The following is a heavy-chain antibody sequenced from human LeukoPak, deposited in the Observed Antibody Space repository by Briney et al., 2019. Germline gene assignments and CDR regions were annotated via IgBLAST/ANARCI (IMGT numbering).Heavy chain of an antibody. CDR1: GGSMRNCY. D-gene: IGHD1-26*01. J-gene: IGHJ4*02. V-gene: IGHV4-59*08. CDR2: VYHTGST. CDR3: AGQVGGSRFPD. Sequence: SETLSLTCTVSGGSMRNCYWTWIRQTPGKGLEWIGYVYHTGSTSYNPSIKSRVTISLDTSKNQFSLRLSSVAAADTAVYYCAGQVGGSRFPDWGQGTLVTVSS.